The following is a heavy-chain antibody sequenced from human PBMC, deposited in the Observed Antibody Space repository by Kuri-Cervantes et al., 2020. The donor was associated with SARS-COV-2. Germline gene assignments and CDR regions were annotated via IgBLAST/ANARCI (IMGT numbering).Heavy chain of an antibody. V-gene: IGHV3-30*03. Sequence: GGSLRLSCAASGFTFSSYGMHWVRQAPGKGLEWVAVISYDGSNKYYADSVKGRFTISRDNSKNTLYLQMNSLRDEDTAVYYCARDSRGYSYGYGHLFDYWGQGTLVTVSS. J-gene: IGHJ4*02. D-gene: IGHD5-18*01. CDR2: ISYDGSNK. CDR3: ARDSRGYSYGYGHLFDY. CDR1: GFTFSSYG.